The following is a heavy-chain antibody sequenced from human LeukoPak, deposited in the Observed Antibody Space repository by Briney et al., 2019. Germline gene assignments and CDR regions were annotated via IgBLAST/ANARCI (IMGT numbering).Heavy chain of an antibody. D-gene: IGHD2-8*01. CDR2: INSHGSST. J-gene: IGHJ4*02. V-gene: IGHV3-74*03. CDR3: TSLGEPDIVLMVYAEDY. CDR1: GFTFRNYW. Sequence: GGSLRLSCVASGFTFRNYWMHWVRQAPGKGLVWVSRINSHGSSTKYADSVKGRFTISRDNAKNTLYLEMNSLRVEDTAMYSCTSLGEPDIVLMVYAEDYWGQGTLVTVSS.